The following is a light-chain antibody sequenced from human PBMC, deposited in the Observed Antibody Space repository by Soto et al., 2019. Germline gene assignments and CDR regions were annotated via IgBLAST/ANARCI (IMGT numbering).Light chain of an antibody. Sequence: DIVMTQSPLSLPVTPGEPASMSCRSSQSLVHTNGYSYVDWYLQKPGQSPQLLIYMGSNRASGVPGRFSGSGSGTDFTLKISRVEAEDVGVYYCMESLQAPFTFGPGTKVDIK. CDR2: MGS. CDR3: MESLQAPFT. CDR1: QSLVHTNGYSY. J-gene: IGKJ3*01. V-gene: IGKV2-28*01.